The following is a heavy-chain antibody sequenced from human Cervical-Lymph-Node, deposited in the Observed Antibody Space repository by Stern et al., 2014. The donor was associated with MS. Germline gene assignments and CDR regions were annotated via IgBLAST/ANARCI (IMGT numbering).Heavy chain of an antibody. CDR3: GGNY. Sequence: EVHLVESGGGLVKPGGSLRLSCAASGFTFSNYSMSWVRQAPGKGLEWVSSITSTSTYRYYADSVRGRFTISRDNAKKSLYLQMNSLRAEDTAVYYCGGNYWGQGTLVTVSS. CDR1: GFTFSNYS. CDR2: ITSTSTYR. J-gene: IGHJ4*02. V-gene: IGHV3-21*01.